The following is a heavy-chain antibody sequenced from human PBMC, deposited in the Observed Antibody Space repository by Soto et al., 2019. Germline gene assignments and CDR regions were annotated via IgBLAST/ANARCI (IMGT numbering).Heavy chain of an antibody. V-gene: IGHV4-30-4*01. CDR1: GGSISSGDYY. D-gene: IGHD6-13*01. J-gene: IGHJ6*02. CDR2: IYYSGST. Sequence: QVQLQESGPGLVKPSQTLSLTCTVSGGSISSGDYYWSWIRQPPGKGLEWIGYIYYSGSTYYNPSLKSRVTISVDTSKNQFSLKLSSVTAADTAVYYCARGYSCSWTSIYYYYGMDVWGQGTTVTVSS. CDR3: ARGYSCSWTSIYYYYGMDV.